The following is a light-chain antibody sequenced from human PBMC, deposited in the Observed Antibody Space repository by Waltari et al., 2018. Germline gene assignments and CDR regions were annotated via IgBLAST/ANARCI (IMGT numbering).Light chain of an antibody. V-gene: IGLV2-23*01. Sequence: QSALTQPASVSGSRGQSITISCTGTSSDVGSYHLVSWYQQYPGTAPKLMIYEATKRPSGVSNRFSGSKSGNTASLTISGLQAEDEADYYCCSYVGSSTVVFGGGTKVTVL. J-gene: IGLJ2*01. CDR3: CSYVGSSTVV. CDR2: EAT. CDR1: SSDVGSYHL.